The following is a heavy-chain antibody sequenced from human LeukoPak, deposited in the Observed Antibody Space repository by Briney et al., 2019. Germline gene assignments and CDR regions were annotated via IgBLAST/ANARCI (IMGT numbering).Heavy chain of an antibody. CDR2: INHSGST. CDR1: GGSFIGYY. CDR3: ARGGFRTRPRGPPPTDY. V-gene: IGHV4-34*01. J-gene: IGHJ4*02. D-gene: IGHD2-15*01. Sequence: SETLSLTCAVYGGSFIGYYWSWIRQPPGKGLDWIGEINHSGSTNYNPSLKSRVTISVDTSKNQFSLKLSSVTAADTAVYYWARGGFRTRPRGPPPTDYWGQGTLVTVSS.